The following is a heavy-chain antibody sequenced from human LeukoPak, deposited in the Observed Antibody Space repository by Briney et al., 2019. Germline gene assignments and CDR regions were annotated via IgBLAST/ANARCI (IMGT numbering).Heavy chain of an antibody. J-gene: IGHJ1*01. V-gene: IGHV3-64*01. D-gene: IGHD6-13*01. Sequence: LSGGSLRLSCTASGFTFGDYAMSWVRQAPGKGLEYVSTIDGNGGSTYYANSVKGRFTISRDNSKNTLYLQMNSLRAEDTAVYYCASPAGRFQHWGQGTLVTVSS. CDR3: ASPAGRFQH. CDR1: GFTFGDYA. CDR2: IDGNGGST.